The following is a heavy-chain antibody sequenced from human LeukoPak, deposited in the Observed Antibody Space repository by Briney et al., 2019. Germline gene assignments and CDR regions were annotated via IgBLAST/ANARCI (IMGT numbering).Heavy chain of an antibody. V-gene: IGHV3-20*04. CDR2: ISWNGGST. CDR3: AKVAVYDSSGSDY. J-gene: IGHJ4*02. CDR1: GFTFDDYG. D-gene: IGHD3-22*01. Sequence: PGGSLRLSCAVSGFTFDDYGMSWVRQAPGKGLEWVSGISWNGGSTGYADSVKGRFTISRDNAQNSLYLQMNSLRAEDTAVYYCAKVAVYDSSGSDYWGQGTLVTVSS.